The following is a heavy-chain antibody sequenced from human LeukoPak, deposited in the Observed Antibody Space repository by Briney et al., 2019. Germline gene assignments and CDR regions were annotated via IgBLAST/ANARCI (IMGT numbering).Heavy chain of an antibody. J-gene: IGHJ4*02. V-gene: IGHV4-30-4*01. D-gene: IGHD6-13*01. CDR1: GFIFGDYA. Sequence: LRLSCTVSGFIFGDYAMSWIRQPPGKGLEWIGYIYYSGSTYYNPSLKSRVTISVDTSKNQFSLKLSSVTAADTAVYYCASSIAAAGSGYFDYWGQGTLVTVSS. CDR3: ASSIAAAGSGYFDY. CDR2: IYYSGST.